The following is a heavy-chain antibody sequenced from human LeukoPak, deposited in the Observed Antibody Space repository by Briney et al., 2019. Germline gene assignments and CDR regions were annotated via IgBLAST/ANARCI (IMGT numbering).Heavy chain of an antibody. Sequence: PSETLSLTCAVSGGSISSDHWWSWVGQPPGKSLEWIGEIFHIGVTNYKPSLKSRVSMSVDKSRHQFSLNLRSMTAADTAVYFCARGGRSAFDVWGPGTKVIVSS. CDR2: IFHIGVT. V-gene: IGHV4-4*02. CDR3: ARGGRSAFDV. J-gene: IGHJ3*01. CDR1: GGSISSDHW.